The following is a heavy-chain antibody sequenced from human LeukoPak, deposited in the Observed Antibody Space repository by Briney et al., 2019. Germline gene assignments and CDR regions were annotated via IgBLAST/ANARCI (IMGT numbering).Heavy chain of an antibody. V-gene: IGHV4-59*08. CDR1: GGSISSYY. Sequence: SETLSLTCTVSGGSISSYYWRWIRQPPGKGLEWIGYIYYSGSTNYNPSLKSRVTISVDTSKNQFSLKLSSVTAADTAVYYCARPYGGNSDDAFDIWGQGTMVTVSS. CDR3: ARPYGGNSDDAFDI. CDR2: IYYSGST. J-gene: IGHJ3*02. D-gene: IGHD4-23*01.